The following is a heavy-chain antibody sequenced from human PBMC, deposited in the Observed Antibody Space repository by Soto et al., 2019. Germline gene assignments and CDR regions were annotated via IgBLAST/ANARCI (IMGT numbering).Heavy chain of an antibody. CDR1: GGSISSYY. CDR3: ASYGDYAWYFDL. D-gene: IGHD4-17*01. J-gene: IGHJ2*01. CDR2: IYYSGST. V-gene: IGHV4-59*01. Sequence: QVQLQESGPGLVKPSETLSLTCTVSGGSISSYYWSWIRQPPGKGLEWIGYIYYSGSTNYNPSLKSRVTISVDTSRKQFSLKLSSVTAAVTAVYYCASYGDYAWYFDLWGRGTPVTVSS.